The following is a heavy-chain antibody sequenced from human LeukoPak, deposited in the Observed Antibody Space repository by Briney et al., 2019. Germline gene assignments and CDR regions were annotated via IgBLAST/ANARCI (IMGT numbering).Heavy chain of an antibody. J-gene: IGHJ4*02. CDR2: ISSSSSYI. CDR3: ARERHYDFWSGYIIDY. Sequence: GGSLRLSCAASGFTFSSYSMNWVRQAPGKGLEWVSSISSSSSYIYYADSVKGRFTISRDNAKNSLYLQMNSLRAEDTAVYYCARERHYDFWSGYIIDYWGQGTLVTVSS. D-gene: IGHD3-3*01. V-gene: IGHV3-21*01. CDR1: GFTFSSYS.